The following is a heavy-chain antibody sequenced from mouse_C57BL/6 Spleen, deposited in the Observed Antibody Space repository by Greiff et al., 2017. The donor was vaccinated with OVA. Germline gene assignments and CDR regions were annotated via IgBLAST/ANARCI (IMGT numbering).Heavy chain of an antibody. Sequence: QVQLQQSGAELVRPGSSVKLSCKASGYTFTSYWMHWVKQRPIQGLEWIGNIDPSDSETHYNQKFKDKATLTVDKSSSTAYMQLSSLTSEDSAVYYCARSDYYSNWAFAYWGQGTLVTVSA. D-gene: IGHD2-5*01. V-gene: IGHV1-52*01. J-gene: IGHJ3*01. CDR2: IDPSDSET. CDR3: ARSDYYSNWAFAY. CDR1: GYTFTSYW.